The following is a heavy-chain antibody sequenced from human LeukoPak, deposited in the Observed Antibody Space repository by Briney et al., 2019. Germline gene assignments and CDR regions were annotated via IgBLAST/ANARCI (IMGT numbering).Heavy chain of an antibody. CDR1: GGSITSYY. V-gene: IGHV4-4*07. D-gene: IGHD3-3*01. CDR2: LHTGGST. Sequence: PSETLSLTCTVSGGSITSYYWSWIRQPAGQGLEWIGRLHTGGSTNHNPSLRSRVTMSVDPSKNQLSLKLTSVTAADTAVYYCAKDVTTLDSWGRGTLVTVSS. J-gene: IGHJ5*01. CDR3: AKDVTTLDS.